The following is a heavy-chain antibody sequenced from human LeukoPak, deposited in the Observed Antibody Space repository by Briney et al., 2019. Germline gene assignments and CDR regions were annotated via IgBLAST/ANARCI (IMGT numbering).Heavy chain of an antibody. V-gene: IGHV3-23*01. J-gene: IGHJ3*02. CDR2: ISGSGGST. D-gene: IGHD2-15*01. CDR1: GFTFSSYA. CDR3: AKGRGSGGSCYSCPDAFDI. Sequence: GGSLRLSRAASGFTFSSYAMSWVRQAPGKGLEWVSAISGSGGSTYYADSVKGRFTISRDNSKNTLYLQMNSLRAEDTAVYYCAKGRGSGGSCYSCPDAFDIWGQGTMVTVSS.